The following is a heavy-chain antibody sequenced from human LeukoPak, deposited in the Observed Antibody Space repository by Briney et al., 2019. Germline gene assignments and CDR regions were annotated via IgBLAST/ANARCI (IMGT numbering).Heavy chain of an antibody. Sequence: GGSLRLSCAASGFTFSSYSMNWVRQAPGKGLEWVSYISSSSSTIYYADSVKGRFTISRDNAKNSLYLQMNNLSAEDTAVYSCARANNFDYWGQGTLVTVSS. CDR2: ISSSSSTI. CDR3: ARANNFDY. D-gene: IGHD4/OR15-4a*01. CDR1: GFTFSSYS. J-gene: IGHJ4*02. V-gene: IGHV3-48*04.